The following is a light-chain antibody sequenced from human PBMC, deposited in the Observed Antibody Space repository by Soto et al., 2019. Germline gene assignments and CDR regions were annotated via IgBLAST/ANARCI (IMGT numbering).Light chain of an antibody. CDR2: MVS. V-gene: IGKV2-30*01. CDR3: MQGTHWPRT. J-gene: IGKJ1*01. Sequence: PISLPVTLVHLTSVSCSFRRCPVYSDGNTYVNWFQLRPGQSPRRPISMVSYRDSGVPDRFSGSGSGTDFTLKISRVEAEDVGVYYCMQGTHWPRTFGQGTKVDI. CDR1: RCPVYSDGNTY.